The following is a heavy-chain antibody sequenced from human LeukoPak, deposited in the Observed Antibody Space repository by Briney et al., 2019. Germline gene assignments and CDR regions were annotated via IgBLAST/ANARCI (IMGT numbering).Heavy chain of an antibody. CDR1: GFTFDDYA. CDR3: AKDTDVTGRSGWSFDY. CDR2: ISWNSGSI. Sequence: PGGSLRLSCAASGFTFDDYAMHWVRQAPGKGREWVSGISWNSGSIGYVDSVRGRFAISRDNAKNSLYLQMNSLRAEDTALYYCAKDTDVTGRSGWSFDYWGQGTLVTVSS. J-gene: IGHJ4*02. D-gene: IGHD6-19*01. V-gene: IGHV3-9*01.